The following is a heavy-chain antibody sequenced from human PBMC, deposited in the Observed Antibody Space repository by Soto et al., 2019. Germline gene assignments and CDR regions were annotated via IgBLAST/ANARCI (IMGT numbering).Heavy chain of an antibody. J-gene: IGHJ4*02. CDR1: GFTFASYA. CDR2: ITTGGINT. D-gene: IGHD4-4*01. Sequence: EAQLLESGGGLVQPGESLRLSCATSGFTFASYAMTWVRQAPGKGLEWVSSITTGGINTHYADFVRGRFTISRDNSKNTVYLEMKTLGAEDTAVYYCGKVMTDYSKAVGDDWGQGTLVTVSS. CDR3: GKVMTDYSKAVGDD. V-gene: IGHV3-23*01.